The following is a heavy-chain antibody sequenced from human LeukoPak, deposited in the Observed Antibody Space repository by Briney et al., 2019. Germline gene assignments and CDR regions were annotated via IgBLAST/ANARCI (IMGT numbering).Heavy chain of an antibody. Sequence: GGSLRLSCAASGFTFSSYWMSWVRQAPGKGLEWVANIKQDGSEKYYVDSVKGRFTISRDNAKNSLYLQMNSLRAEDTAVHYCARRSVGASRNAFDIWRQGTMVTVSS. D-gene: IGHD4/OR15-4a*01. CDR1: GFTFSSYW. CDR3: ARRSVGASRNAFDI. J-gene: IGHJ3*02. V-gene: IGHV3-7*01. CDR2: IKQDGSEK.